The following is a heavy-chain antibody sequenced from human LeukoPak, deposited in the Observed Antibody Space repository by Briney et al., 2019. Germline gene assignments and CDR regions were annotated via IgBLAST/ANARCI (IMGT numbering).Heavy chain of an antibody. CDR3: AGRYDSSGYPLH. CDR2: IYSGGTT. D-gene: IGHD3-22*01. CDR1: GFSVSCNY. Sequence: GGSLRLSCAASGFSVSCNYVSWVRQAPGKGLEWVSVIYSGGTTYYADSVKGRFTISRDNSKNTLYLQMNSLRVEDTAVYYCAGRYDSSGYPLHWGQGTLVTVSS. J-gene: IGHJ4*02. V-gene: IGHV3-53*01.